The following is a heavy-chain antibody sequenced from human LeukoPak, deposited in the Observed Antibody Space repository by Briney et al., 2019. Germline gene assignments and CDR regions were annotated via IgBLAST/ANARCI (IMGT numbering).Heavy chain of an antibody. J-gene: IGHJ4*02. Sequence: ASVKVSCKASGYTFTSYGISWVRHAPGQGLEWMGSISPYNGNTKYTERLQGRVIMTTDTSTRTAYMELRSLRSDDTAVFYCARDQYEHTWGSYRPYFDSWGQGTLVTVSS. D-gene: IGHD3-16*02. CDR2: ISPYNGNT. V-gene: IGHV1-18*04. CDR3: ARDQYEHTWGSYRPYFDS. CDR1: GYTFTSYG.